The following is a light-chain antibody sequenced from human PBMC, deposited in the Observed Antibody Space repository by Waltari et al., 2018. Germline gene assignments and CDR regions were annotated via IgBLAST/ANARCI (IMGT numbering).Light chain of an antibody. V-gene: IGLV2-14*01. Sequence: QSALTQPASVSGSPGQSITISCPGTSRDVGGYDHVSWYQHHPGKSPELMIFEVTDRPSGVSNRFSGSKSGNTASLTISGLQAEDEADYYCSSYTTSNTWVFGGGTKVTVL. J-gene: IGLJ3*02. CDR3: SSYTTSNTWV. CDR2: EVT. CDR1: SRDVGGYDH.